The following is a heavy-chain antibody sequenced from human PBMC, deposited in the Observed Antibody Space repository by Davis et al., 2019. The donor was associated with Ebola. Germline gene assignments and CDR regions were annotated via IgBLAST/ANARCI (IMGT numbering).Heavy chain of an antibody. CDR2: ISSSSSYT. D-gene: IGHD3-22*01. CDR3: ARGGYYYDSSGYYPYFDY. V-gene: IGHV3-11*06. J-gene: IGHJ4*02. Sequence: GESLKISCAASGFTFSDYYMSWIRQAPGKGLEWVSYISSSSSYTNYADSVKGRFTISRDNAKNSLYLQMNSLRAEDTAVYYCARGGYYYDSSGYYPYFDYWGQGTLVTVSS. CDR1: GFTFSDYY.